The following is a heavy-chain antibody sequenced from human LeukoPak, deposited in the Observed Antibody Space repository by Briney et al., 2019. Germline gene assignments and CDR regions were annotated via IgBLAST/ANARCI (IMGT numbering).Heavy chain of an antibody. V-gene: IGHV3-7*01. D-gene: IGHD2-21*02. CDR3: ARNGAPVVTAITPYYYYMDV. Sequence: GGSLRLSCEASGFTFSSYSMNWVRQAPGKGLEWVANIKQDESEKYYVDSVKGRFTISRDNAKNSLYLQMNSLRAEDTAVYYCARNGAPVVTAITPYYYYMDVWGKGTTVTVSS. J-gene: IGHJ6*03. CDR1: GFTFSSYS. CDR2: IKQDESEK.